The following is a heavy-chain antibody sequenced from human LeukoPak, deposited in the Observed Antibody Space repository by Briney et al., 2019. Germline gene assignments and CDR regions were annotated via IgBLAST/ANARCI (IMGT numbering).Heavy chain of an antibody. D-gene: IGHD3-22*01. CDR1: GFTFSTFW. V-gene: IGHV3-74*01. Sequence: PGGSLRLSCAASGFTFSTFWMHWVRQGPGKGLVWVSRIKGDGSIVSYADSVKGRFTISRDNSKNTLYLQMNSLRAEDTAVYYCARVAVYYYDSSGYSLTAEYFQHWGQGTLVTVSS. CDR3: ARVAVYYYDSSGYSLTAEYFQH. J-gene: IGHJ1*01. CDR2: IKGDGSIV.